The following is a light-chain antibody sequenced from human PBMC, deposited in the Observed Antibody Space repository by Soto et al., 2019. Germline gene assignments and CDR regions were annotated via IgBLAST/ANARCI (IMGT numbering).Light chain of an antibody. J-gene: IGLJ1*01. CDR3: SAYAGSNIFV. CDR2: GNS. CDR1: SSNIGAGYD. Sequence: QSVLTQPPSVSGAPGQRVTISCTGSSSNIGAGYDVHWYQQLPGTAPKLLIYGNSNRPSGVPDRFSGSKSGTSASLAITGLQAEDEADYYCSAYAGSNIFVFGTGTKVTVL. V-gene: IGLV1-40*01.